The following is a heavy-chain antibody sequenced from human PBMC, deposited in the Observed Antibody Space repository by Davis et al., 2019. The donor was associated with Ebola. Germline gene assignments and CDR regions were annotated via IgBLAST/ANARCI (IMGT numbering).Heavy chain of an antibody. CDR2: IYPGDFDT. CDR1: GYSFTSYW. J-gene: IGHJ6*02. V-gene: IGHV5-51*01. CDR3: ARHESYYYYYYGMDV. Sequence: GESLKISCKGSGYSFTSYWIGWVRQLPGKGLEWMGIIYPGDFDTRYSPSFQGQVTISADKSISTAYLQWSSLKASDTAMYYCARHESYYYYYYGMDVWGQGTTVTVPS.